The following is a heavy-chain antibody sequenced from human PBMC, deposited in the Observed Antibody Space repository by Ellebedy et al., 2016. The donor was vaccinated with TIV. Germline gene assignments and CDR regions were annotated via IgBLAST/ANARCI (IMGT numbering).Heavy chain of an antibody. J-gene: IGHJ4*02. CDR1: GGSISSSSYY. D-gene: IGHD6-19*01. CDR3: ARGSSGWYGGGFDY. V-gene: IGHV4-39*07. Sequence: MPSETLSLTCTVSGGSISSSSYYWGWIRQPPGKGLEWIGEINHSGSTNYNPSLKSRVTISVDTSKNQFSLKLSSVTAADTAVYYCARGSSGWYGGGFDYWGQGTLVTVSS. CDR2: INHSGST.